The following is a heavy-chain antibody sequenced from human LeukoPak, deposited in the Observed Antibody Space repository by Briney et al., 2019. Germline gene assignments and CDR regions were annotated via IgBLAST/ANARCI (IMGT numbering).Heavy chain of an antibody. D-gene: IGHD4-17*01. V-gene: IGHV1-2*02. J-gene: IGHJ2*01. CDR1: GYTFTGYY. Sequence: ASVKVSCKASGYTFTGYYLHWVRQAPGQGLEWMGWINPNSGGTNYAQKFQGRVTTTRDTSISTAYMELSRLRSDDTAVYYCARAAVTTDWYFDLWGRGTLVTVSS. CDR3: ARAAVTTDWYFDL. CDR2: INPNSGGT.